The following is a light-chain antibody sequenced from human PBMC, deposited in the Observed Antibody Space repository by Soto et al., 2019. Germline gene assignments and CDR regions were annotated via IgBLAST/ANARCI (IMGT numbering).Light chain of an antibody. CDR2: DAS. V-gene: IGKV3-11*01. CDR1: QSVGSY. J-gene: IGKJ2*01. CDR3: QQRSNWPPDT. Sequence: EIVLTQSPATLSLSPGERATLSCRASQSVGSYLAWYQQKPGQAPRLLIYDASNRATGIPARFSGSGSGTDFTLTISSLEPEDLAVYYCQQRSNWPPDTFGQGTKLEIK.